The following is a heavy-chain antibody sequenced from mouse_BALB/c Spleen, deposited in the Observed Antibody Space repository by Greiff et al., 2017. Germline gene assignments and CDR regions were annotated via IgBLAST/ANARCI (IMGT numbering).Heavy chain of an antibody. V-gene: IGHV1-14*01. Sequence: VQLKESGPELVKPGASVKMSCKASGYTFTSYVMHWVKQKPGQGLEWIGYINPYNDGTKYNEKFKGKATLTSDKSSSTAYMELSSLTSEDSAVYYCARGGYDGYYYAMDYWGQGTSVTVSS. CDR3: ARGGYDGYYYAMDY. CDR2: INPYNDGT. J-gene: IGHJ4*01. D-gene: IGHD2-14*01. CDR1: GYTFTSYV.